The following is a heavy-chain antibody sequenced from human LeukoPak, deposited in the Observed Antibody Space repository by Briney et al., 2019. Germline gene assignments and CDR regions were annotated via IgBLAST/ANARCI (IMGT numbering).Heavy chain of an antibody. Sequence: SRTLSLTCAVSAGSMSSTNWWSWVRQPPGQGLEWLGEIYHTGSTNYNPSLKSRVTISIDKTKNQFSLKLTSVTAADTAVYYCASQDYTENYFDYGGQGTLVTVSS. CDR3: ASQDYTENYFDY. CDR1: AGSMSSTNW. CDR2: IYHTGST. J-gene: IGHJ4*02. D-gene: IGHD3-3*01. V-gene: IGHV4-4*02.